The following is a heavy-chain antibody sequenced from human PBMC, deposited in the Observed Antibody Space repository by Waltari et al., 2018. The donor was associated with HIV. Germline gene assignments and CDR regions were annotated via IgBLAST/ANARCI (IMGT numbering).Heavy chain of an antibody. Sequence: LSTRSVGVGWIRQPPGKALEWLALIYWDDDKRYSPSLKSRLTITKDTSKNQVVLRMTNMDPVATATYYCVHRSPYDSSAYRDFWGQGVLVSVSS. D-gene: IGHD3-22*01. CDR2: IYWDDDK. CDR1: LSTRSVG. J-gene: IGHJ4*02. V-gene: IGHV2-5*02. CDR3: VHRSPYDSSAYRDF.